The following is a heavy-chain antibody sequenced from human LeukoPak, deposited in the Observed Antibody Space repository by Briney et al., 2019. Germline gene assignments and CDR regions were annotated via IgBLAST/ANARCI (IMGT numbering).Heavy chain of an antibody. CDR1: GGSISSYY. CDR2: IYTSGST. CDR3: ARQIGGMELPDY. D-gene: IGHD1-7*01. J-gene: IGHJ4*02. Sequence: SETLSLTCTVSGGSISSYYWSWIRQPPGKELEWIGYIYTSGSTNYNPSLKSRVTISVDTSKNQFSLKLSSVTAADTAVYYCARQIGGMELPDYWGQGTLVTVSS. V-gene: IGHV4-4*09.